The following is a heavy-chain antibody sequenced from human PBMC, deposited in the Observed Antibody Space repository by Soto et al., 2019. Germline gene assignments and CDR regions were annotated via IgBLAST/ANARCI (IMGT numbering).Heavy chain of an antibody. CDR1: GGSISSYY. CDR3: ERYKPHPKDIVLLPAAMARRPNWFDP. CDR2: IYYSGST. V-gene: IGHV4-59*01. Sequence: SETLSLTCTVSGGSISSYYWSWIRQPPGKGLEWIGYIYYSGSTNYNPSLKSRVTISVDTSKNQFSLKLSSVTAADTAVYYCERYKPHPKDIVLLPAAMARRPNWFDPWGQGTLVTVSP. J-gene: IGHJ5*02. D-gene: IGHD2-2*01.